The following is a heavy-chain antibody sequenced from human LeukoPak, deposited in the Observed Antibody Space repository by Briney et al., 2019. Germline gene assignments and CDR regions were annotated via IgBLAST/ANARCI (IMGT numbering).Heavy chain of an antibody. CDR1: GYTFTGYY. V-gene: IGHV1-2*02. CDR2: INPNHGDT. Sequence: ASVKVSCKASGYTFTGYYMHWVRQAPGQGLEWMGWINPNHGDTNYAQKFQDRVSMTRDTSISTAYMHLSRLRSADTAVYYCARDSEPRYDYVWGSYRYWGQGTLVTVSS. J-gene: IGHJ4*02. CDR3: ARDSEPRYDYVWGSYRY. D-gene: IGHD3-16*02.